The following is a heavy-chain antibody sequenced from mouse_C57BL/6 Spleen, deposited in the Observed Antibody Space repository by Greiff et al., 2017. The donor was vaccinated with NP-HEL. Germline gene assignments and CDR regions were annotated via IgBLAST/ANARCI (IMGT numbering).Heavy chain of an antibody. CDR3: ARRGYGSSYGYWYFDV. CDR2: IDPSDSYT. D-gene: IGHD1-1*01. J-gene: IGHJ1*03. Sequence: QVQLKQPGAELVMPGASVKLSCKASGYTFTSYWMHWVKQRPGQGLEWIGEIDPSDSYTNYNQKFKGKSTLTVDKSSSTAYMQLSSLTSEDSAVYYCARRGYGSSYGYWYFDVWGTGTTVTVSS. V-gene: IGHV1-69*01. CDR1: GYTFTSYW.